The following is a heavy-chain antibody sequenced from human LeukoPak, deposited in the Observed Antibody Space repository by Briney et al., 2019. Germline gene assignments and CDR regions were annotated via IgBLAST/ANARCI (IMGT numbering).Heavy chain of an antibody. V-gene: IGHV3-23*01. CDR1: GFTFSSYV. CDR2: VTGSGGST. D-gene: IGHD6-19*01. J-gene: IGHJ4*02. CDR3: AKLGGYSSTSSDH. Sequence: PGGSLRLSCAASGFTFSSYVMSWVRKAPGKGLEWVSTVTGSGGSTYYADSVKGRFTISRDNSKNTLYLQMNSLRAEDTAIYYCAKLGGYSSTSSDHWGQGSLVTVSS.